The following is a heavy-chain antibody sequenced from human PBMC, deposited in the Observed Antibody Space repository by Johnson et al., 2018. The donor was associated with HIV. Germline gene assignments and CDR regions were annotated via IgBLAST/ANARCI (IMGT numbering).Heavy chain of an antibody. CDR3: ARGLQITFGGVIAPPDVFDI. D-gene: IGHD3-16*02. CDR2: IKQDGSEK. V-gene: IGHV3-7*03. J-gene: IGHJ3*02. CDR1: GFTFSSYW. Sequence: VQLVESGGGLVQPGGSLRLSCAASGFTFSSYWMSWVRQAPGQGLEWVANIKQDGSEKYYVDSVKGRFTISRDNAKNSLYLQMNSLRAEDTALYYCARGLQITFGGVIAPPDVFDIWGQGTMVTVSS.